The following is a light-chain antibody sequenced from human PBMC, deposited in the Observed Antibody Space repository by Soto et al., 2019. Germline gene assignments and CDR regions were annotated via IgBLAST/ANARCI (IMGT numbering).Light chain of an antibody. Sequence: IAMTQSPATLSVSLGERANLSCGASQNINNNLAWYQQKPGQAPRLLIYDAYNRATGIPPRFSGSGSGTDFTLTISSLEPEDSAVYYCQQRHMCPITFGQGTRLEI. CDR3: QQRHMCPIT. J-gene: IGKJ5*01. CDR1: QNINNN. V-gene: IGKV3-11*01. CDR2: DAY.